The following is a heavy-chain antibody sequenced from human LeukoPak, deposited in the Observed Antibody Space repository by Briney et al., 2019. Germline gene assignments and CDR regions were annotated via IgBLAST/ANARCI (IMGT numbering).Heavy chain of an antibody. V-gene: IGHV4-4*02. CDR1: GGSISSSNW. J-gene: IGHJ4*02. D-gene: IGHD2-2*02. CDR3: ARGYCSSTSCYTFDY. Sequence: SGTLSLTCAVSGGSISSSNWWSWVRQPPGKGLEWIGEIYHSGSTNYNPSLKSRVTISVDKSKDQSSLKLSSVTAADTAVYYCARGYCSSTSCYTFDYWGQGTLVTVSS. CDR2: IYHSGST.